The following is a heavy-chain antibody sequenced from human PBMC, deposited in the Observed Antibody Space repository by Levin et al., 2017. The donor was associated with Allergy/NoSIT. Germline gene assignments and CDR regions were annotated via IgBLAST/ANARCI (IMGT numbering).Heavy chain of an antibody. V-gene: IGHV1-2*06. D-gene: IGHD5-18*01. CDR1: GYTFTGYY. Sequence: GESLKISCKASGYTFTGYYMHWVRQAPGQGLEWMGRINPNSGGTNYAQKFQGRVTMTRDTSISTAYMELSRLRSDDTAVYYCASEDTARRDWYFDLWGRGTLVTVSS. J-gene: IGHJ2*01. CDR2: INPNSGGT. CDR3: ASEDTARRDWYFDL.